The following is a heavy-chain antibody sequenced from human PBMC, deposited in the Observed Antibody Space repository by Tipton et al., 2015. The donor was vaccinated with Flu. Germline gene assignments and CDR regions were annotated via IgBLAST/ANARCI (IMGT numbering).Heavy chain of an antibody. CDR1: GYSFTNYA. V-gene: IGHV1-18*01. CDR3: ARHLLPYGEGGMDV. J-gene: IGHJ6*02. D-gene: IGHD2-15*01. Sequence: QLVQSGAEVKKPGASVKASCKASGYSFTNYAISWVRQAPGQGLEWMGWISPYTGGTNYAQNFQGRVTMTTDISTTTVSMDLRNLGSHDTAVYYCARHLLPYGEGGMDVWGQGTTVIVSS. CDR2: ISPYTGGT.